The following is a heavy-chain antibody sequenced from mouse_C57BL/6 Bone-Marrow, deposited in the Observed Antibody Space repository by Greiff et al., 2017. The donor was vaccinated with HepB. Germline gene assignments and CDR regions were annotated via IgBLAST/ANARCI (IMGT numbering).Heavy chain of an antibody. CDR1: GFTFSDSG. J-gene: IGHJ3*01. Sequence: EVKLMESGGGLVKPGGSLKLSCAASGFTFSDSGMHWVRQAPEKGLAWVAYISSGSSTIYYADTVKGRFTIARDNAKNTLFLQMTSRRSEDTAMYYGARGYDGFAYWGQGTLVTVSA. V-gene: IGHV5-17*01. D-gene: IGHD2-2*01. CDR3: ARGYDGFAY. CDR2: ISSGSSTI.